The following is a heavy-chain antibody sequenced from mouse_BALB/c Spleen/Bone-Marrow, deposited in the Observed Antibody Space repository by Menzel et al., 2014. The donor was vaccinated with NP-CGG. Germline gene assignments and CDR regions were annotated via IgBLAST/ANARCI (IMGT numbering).Heavy chain of an antibody. CDR2: ISSGGNYT. CDR3: VRAYGSSYAMDY. Sequence: DVKLVESGGGLVKPGGSPKLSCAASGFTFSSYAMSWVRQSPEKRLEWVAEISSGGNYTYYPDTVTGRFTISRDNAKNILYLEMSSLRSDDTAMYYCVRAYGSSYAMDYWGQGTSVTVSS. J-gene: IGHJ4*01. V-gene: IGHV5-9-4*01. CDR1: GFTFSSYA. D-gene: IGHD1-1*01.